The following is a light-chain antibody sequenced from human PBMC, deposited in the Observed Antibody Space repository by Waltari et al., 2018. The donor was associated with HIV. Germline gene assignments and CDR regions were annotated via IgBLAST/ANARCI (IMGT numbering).Light chain of an antibody. V-gene: IGKV3-15*01. J-gene: IGKJ1*01. CDR3: QQYNNWLWT. CDR1: QRVSSN. Sequence: EIVMTQSPATLSVSPGERATLSCRASQRVSSNLAWYQQKPGQAPRLLIYGASTRATCSPARFSGSGSGTEFTLTISSLQSEDFAVYYCQQYNNWLWTFGQGTKVEIK. CDR2: GAS.